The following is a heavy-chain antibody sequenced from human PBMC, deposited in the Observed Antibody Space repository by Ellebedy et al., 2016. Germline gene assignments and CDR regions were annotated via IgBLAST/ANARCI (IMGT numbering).Heavy chain of an antibody. J-gene: IGHJ4*02. CDR2: VYYTGST. D-gene: IGHD2-15*01. CDR3: ARLDAALDF. Sequence: SETLSLTCTVSGGSISGYYWNWIRQPPGKELQWIGYVYYTGSTRYNPSLTSRVTISLDTPKNQFSLRLSSVTAADTAVYYCARLDAALDFWGQGSLVTVSS. V-gene: IGHV4-59*08. CDR1: GGSISGYY.